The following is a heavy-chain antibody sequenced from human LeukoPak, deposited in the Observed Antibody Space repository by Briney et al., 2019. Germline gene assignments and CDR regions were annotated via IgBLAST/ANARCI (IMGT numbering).Heavy chain of an antibody. CDR2: INPSGGST. J-gene: IGHJ4*02. Sequence: ASVKVSCKASGYTFTSYYMHWVRQAPGQGLEWMGIINPSGGSTSYAQKFQGRVTITRDMSTSTVYMELSSLRSEDTAVYYCARGVFGVVNGYYFDYWGQGTLVTVSS. CDR3: ARGVFGVVNGYYFDY. V-gene: IGHV1-46*01. CDR1: GYTFTSYY. D-gene: IGHD3-3*01.